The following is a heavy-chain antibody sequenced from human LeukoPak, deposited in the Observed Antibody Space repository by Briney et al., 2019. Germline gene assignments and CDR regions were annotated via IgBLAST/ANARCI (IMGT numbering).Heavy chain of an antibody. D-gene: IGHD3-22*01. CDR1: GFTFSSYG. CDR2: ISYDGSNK. J-gene: IGHJ4*02. V-gene: IGHV3-30*03. Sequence: PGRSLRLSCAASGFTFSSYGMHWVRQAPGKGLEWVAVISYDGSNKYYADSVKGRFTISRDNSKNTLYLQMNSLRAEDTAVYYCARARPDRIVVVITTGFDYWGQGTLVTVSS. CDR3: ARARPDRIVVVITTGFDY.